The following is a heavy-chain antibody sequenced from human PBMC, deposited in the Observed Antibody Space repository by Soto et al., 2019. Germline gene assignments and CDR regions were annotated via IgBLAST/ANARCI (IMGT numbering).Heavy chain of an antibody. D-gene: IGHD2-21*02. V-gene: IGHV3-30*03. CDR2: ISYDGSNK. J-gene: IGHJ4*02. Sequence: QVQLVESGGGVVQPGRSLRLSCAASGFSFSSYGMHWVRQAPGKGLGWVAVISYDGSNKYYADSVKGRFTISRDNSKNTLERQMNSLRGEDTGVYYGVGECGGGCSASNWGQGTVVTVSS. CDR1: GFSFSSYG. CDR3: VGECGGGCSASN.